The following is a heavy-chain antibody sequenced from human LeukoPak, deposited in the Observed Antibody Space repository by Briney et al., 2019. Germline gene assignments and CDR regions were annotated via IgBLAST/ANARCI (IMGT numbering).Heavy chain of an antibody. V-gene: IGHV3-7*01. CDR3: ARESGRWELLGAVGYYFDY. J-gene: IGHJ4*02. CDR1: GFTFSSYW. CDR2: IKQDGSEK. D-gene: IGHD1-26*01. Sequence: AGGSLRLSCAASGFTFSSYWMSWVRQAPGKGLEWVANIKQDGSEKYYVDSVKGRFTISRDNAKNSLYLQMNSLRAEDTAVYYCARESGRWELLGAVGYYFDYWGQGTLVTVSS.